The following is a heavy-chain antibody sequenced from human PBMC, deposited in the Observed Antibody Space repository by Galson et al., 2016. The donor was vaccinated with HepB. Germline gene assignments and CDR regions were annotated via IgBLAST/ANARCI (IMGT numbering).Heavy chain of an antibody. CDR3: ARTPHRECTGTRCVNFRYYSYYMDV. CDR2: MFYGGTT. V-gene: IGHV3-53*01. D-gene: IGHD2-2*01. CDR1: GFTVSTYY. Sequence: SLRLSCAASGFTVSTYYMNWVRQAPGKGLEWVSGMFYGGTTYYADPVEGRFTISRDDSMNTFYLQMNSLTAEDTAVYFCARTPHRECTGTRCVNFRYYSYYMDVGGKGTTSTVSS. J-gene: IGHJ6*03.